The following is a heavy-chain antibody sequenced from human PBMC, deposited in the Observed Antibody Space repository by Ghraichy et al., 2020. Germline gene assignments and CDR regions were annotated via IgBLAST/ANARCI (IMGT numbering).Heavy chain of an antibody. J-gene: IGHJ6*02. CDR3: ARTTMVRGVMRYYYYGMDV. Sequence: ASVKVSCKASGYTFTSYDINWVRQATGQGLEWMGWMNPNSGNTGYAQKFQGRVTMTRNTSISTAYMELSSLRSEDTAVYYCARTTMVRGVMRYYYYGMDVWGQGTTVTVSS. CDR2: MNPNSGNT. D-gene: IGHD3-10*01. V-gene: IGHV1-8*01. CDR1: GYTFTSYD.